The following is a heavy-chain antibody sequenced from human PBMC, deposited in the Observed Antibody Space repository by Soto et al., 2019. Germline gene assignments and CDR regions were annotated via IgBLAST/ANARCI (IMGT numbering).Heavy chain of an antibody. Sequence: PSETRSLTCAVSGGSISSGGYSWSWIRQPPGKGLEWIGYIYHSGSTYYNPSLKSRVTISVDRSKNQFSLKLSSVTAADTAVYYCARGGNDYVWGSYQRWYNWFDPWGQGTLVTVSS. J-gene: IGHJ5*02. V-gene: IGHV4-30-2*01. D-gene: IGHD3-16*02. CDR3: ARGGNDYVWGSYQRWYNWFDP. CDR2: IYHSGST. CDR1: GGSISSGGYS.